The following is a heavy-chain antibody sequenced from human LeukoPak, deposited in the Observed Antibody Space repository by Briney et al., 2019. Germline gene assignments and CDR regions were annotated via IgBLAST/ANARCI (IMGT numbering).Heavy chain of an antibody. V-gene: IGHV3-33*01. CDR2: IWYDGNNK. D-gene: IGHD3-22*01. CDR1: GFTFSSFG. Sequence: GRSLRLSCAASGFTFSSFGMHWVRQAPGKGLEWVAVIWYDGNNKYYADSVKGRFTIPRGNSKNTLYLQVNSLRAEDTAVYYCARAFTSTGYYYVEYWGQGTLVTVSS. J-gene: IGHJ4*02. CDR3: ARAFTSTGYYYVEY.